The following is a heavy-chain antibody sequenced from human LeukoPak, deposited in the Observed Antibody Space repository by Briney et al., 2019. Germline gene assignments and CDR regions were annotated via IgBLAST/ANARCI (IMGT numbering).Heavy chain of an antibody. Sequence: GASVKLSCKASAYTFTGYYMHWVRQAPGQGLEWMGWINPDSGGTNYAQKFQGRVTMTRDTSISAAYMEVSRLRSDDTAVYYCAREGSGWYGNFDYWGQGTLVTVFS. CDR3: AREGSGWYGNFDY. V-gene: IGHV1-2*02. CDR2: INPDSGGT. J-gene: IGHJ4*02. CDR1: AYTFTGYY. D-gene: IGHD6-19*01.